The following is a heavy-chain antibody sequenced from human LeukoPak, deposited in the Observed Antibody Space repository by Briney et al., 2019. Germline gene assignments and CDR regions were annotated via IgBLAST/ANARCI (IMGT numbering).Heavy chain of an antibody. CDR2: INHSGST. V-gene: IGHV4-34*01. CDR3: ARAGYSSGWYNWFDP. D-gene: IGHD6-19*01. J-gene: IGHJ5*02. Sequence: NPSETLSLTCAVYGGSFSGYYWSWSRQPPGKGLEWIGEINHSGSTNYNPSLKSRVTISVDTSKNQFSLKLSSVTAADTAVYYCARAGYSSGWYNWFDPWGQGTLVTVSS. CDR1: GGSFSGYY.